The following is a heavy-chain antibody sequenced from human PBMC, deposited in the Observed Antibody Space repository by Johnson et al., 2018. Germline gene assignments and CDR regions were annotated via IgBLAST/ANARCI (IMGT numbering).Heavy chain of an antibody. J-gene: IGHJ3*02. Sequence: VQLVQSGGGLVKPGGSLRLSCAASGFTFSSYSMNWVRQAPGKGLEWVSSISSSSSYIYYADSVKGRFTISRDNAKNALYPKMNSLRAEDTAVSYCARDGGDGEGAFDIWGQGTMVTVSS. CDR1: GFTFSSYS. D-gene: IGHD4-17*01. CDR3: ARDGGDGEGAFDI. CDR2: ISSSSSYI. V-gene: IGHV3-21*01.